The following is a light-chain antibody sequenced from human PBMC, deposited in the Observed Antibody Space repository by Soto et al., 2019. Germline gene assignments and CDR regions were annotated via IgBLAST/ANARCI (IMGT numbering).Light chain of an antibody. CDR3: QQSDNTLTWT. CDR2: AAS. V-gene: IGKV1-39*01. J-gene: IGKJ1*01. Sequence: DIQMTQSPSSLSASVGDRVTITCRASKSISSSLNWYQQKPGKAPNLLIYAASSLQSGVPSRFSGSRSGTEFTLTISSLQPEDFATYYCQQSDNTLTWTFGQGTKVDIK. CDR1: KSISSS.